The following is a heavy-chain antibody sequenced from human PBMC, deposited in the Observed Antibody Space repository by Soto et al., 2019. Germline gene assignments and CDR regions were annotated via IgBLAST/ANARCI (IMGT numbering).Heavy chain of an antibody. CDR2: IWYDGSNK. CDR1: GFTFSSYG. CDR3: ARGAIAAAGTLDY. V-gene: IGHV3-33*01. D-gene: IGHD6-13*01. Sequence: LRLSCAASGFTFSSYGMHWVRQAPGKGLEWVAVIWYDGSNKYYADSVKGRFTISRDNSKNTLYLQMNSLRAEDTAVYYCARGAIAAAGTLDYWGQGTLVTVSS. J-gene: IGHJ4*02.